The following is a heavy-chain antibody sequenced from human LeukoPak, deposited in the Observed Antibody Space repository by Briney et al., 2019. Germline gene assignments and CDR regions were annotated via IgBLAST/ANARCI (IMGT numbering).Heavy chain of an antibody. V-gene: IGHV4-39*07. CDR2: YSGST. Sequence: YSGSTYYNPSLQSRVTISIDTSKNQFSLKLRFATAADTAVYYCARVRCSGGSCPYYYYYYYMDVWGKGTTVTVSS. D-gene: IGHD2-15*01. J-gene: IGHJ6*03. CDR3: ARVRCSGGSCPYYYYYYYMDV.